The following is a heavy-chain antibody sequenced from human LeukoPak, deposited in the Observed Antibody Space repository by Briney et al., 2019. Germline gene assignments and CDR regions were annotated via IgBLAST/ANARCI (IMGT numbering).Heavy chain of an antibody. J-gene: IGHJ6*02. CDR3: ARDLRWSDSSSQHYYGMDV. Sequence: SETRSLTCTVSGGSISSSSYYWGRIRQPPGKGLEWTGRIYYSGSTYYNPSLKSRVTISVDTSKNHFSLKLSSVTAADTAVYYCARDLRWSDSSSQHYYGMDVWGQGTTVTVSS. D-gene: IGHD6-13*01. CDR2: IYYSGST. CDR1: GGSISSSSYY. V-gene: IGHV4-39*07.